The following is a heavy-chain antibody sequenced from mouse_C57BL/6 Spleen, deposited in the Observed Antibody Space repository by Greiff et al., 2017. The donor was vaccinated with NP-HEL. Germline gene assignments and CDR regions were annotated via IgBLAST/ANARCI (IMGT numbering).Heavy chain of an antibody. CDR1: GYTFTDHT. V-gene: IGHV1-78*01. CDR2: IYPRDGST. J-gene: IGHJ1*03. Sequence: VKLMESDAELVKPGASVKISCKVSGYTFTDHTIHWMKQRPEQGLEWIGYIYPRDGSTKYNEKFKGKATLTADKSSSTAYMQLNSLTSEDSAVYFCARFLYYGSSLSYWYFDVWGTGTTVTVSS. D-gene: IGHD1-1*01. CDR3: ARFLYYGSSLSYWYFDV.